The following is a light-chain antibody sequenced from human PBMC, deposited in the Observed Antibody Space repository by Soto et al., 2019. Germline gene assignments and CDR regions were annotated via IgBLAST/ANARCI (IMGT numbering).Light chain of an antibody. Sequence: EIVMTQSPATLSVSPGERATLSCRASQSVSSNLAWYKQKPGQATRLLIYGASTRTTGIPARFSGSGYATIFTLTITILYSEDFAVYFCLQHDNWPRTFGLGTKVDIK. J-gene: IGKJ1*01. CDR3: LQHDNWPRT. V-gene: IGKV3-15*01. CDR1: QSVSSN. CDR2: GAS.